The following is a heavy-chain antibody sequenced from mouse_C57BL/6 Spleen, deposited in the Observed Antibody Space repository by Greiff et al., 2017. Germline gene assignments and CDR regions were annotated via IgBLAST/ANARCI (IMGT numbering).Heavy chain of an antibody. J-gene: IGHJ1*03. CDR1: GFTFSSYT. CDR2: ISGGGGNT. Sequence: EVQGVESGGGLVKPGGSLKLSCAASGFTFSSYTMSWVRQTPEKRLEWVATISGGGGNTYYPDSVKGRFTISRDNAKNTLYLQMSSLRSEDTALYYCARHDLKGGYFDVWGTGTTVTVSS. CDR3: ARHDLKGGYFDV. V-gene: IGHV5-9*01.